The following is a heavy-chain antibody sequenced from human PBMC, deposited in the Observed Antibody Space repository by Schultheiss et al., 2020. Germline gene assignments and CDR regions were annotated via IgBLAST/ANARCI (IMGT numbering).Heavy chain of an antibody. CDR1: GFTFSNAW. CDR3: ARINVAVAGLDY. CDR2: ISYDGSNK. J-gene: IGHJ4*02. D-gene: IGHD6-19*01. Sequence: GGSLRLSCAASGFTFSNAWMNWVRQAPGKGLEWVAVISYDGSNKYYADSVKGRFTISRDNSKNTLYLQMNSLRAEDTAVYYCARINVAVAGLDYWGKGTLVTVSS. V-gene: IGHV3-30*03.